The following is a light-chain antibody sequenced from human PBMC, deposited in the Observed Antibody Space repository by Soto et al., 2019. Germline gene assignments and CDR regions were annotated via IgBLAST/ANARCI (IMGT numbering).Light chain of an antibody. J-gene: IGKJ4*01. CDR3: QQYGTAPLT. V-gene: IGKV3-20*01. Sequence: EIVLTQSPGILSLSPGERATLSCRASRSVPSSYLAWYQQKPGRAPRLLIFTASTRATGIPDRFSGSGFGTDFTLTISRLEPEDSAVYYCQQYGTAPLTFGGGAKVEI. CDR1: RSVPSSY. CDR2: TAS.